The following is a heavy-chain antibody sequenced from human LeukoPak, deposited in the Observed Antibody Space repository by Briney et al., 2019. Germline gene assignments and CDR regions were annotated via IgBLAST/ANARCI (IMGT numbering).Heavy chain of an antibody. CDR2: IYTSGST. D-gene: IGHD3-10*01. J-gene: IGHJ5*02. Sequence: SETLSLTCTVSGGSISSYYWSWIRQPAGKGLEWIGRIYTSGSTNYNPSLKSRVNMSVDTSKNQFSLKLSSVTAADTAVYYCAREAGGGITMVRGVIIPWFDRWDQGTLVTVSS. V-gene: IGHV4-4*07. CDR1: GGSISSYY. CDR3: AREAGGGITMVRGVIIPWFDR.